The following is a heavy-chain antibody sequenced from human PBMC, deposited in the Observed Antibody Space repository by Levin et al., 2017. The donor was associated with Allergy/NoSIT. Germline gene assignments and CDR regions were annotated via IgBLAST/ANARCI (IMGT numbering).Heavy chain of an antibody. CDR3: ARGGFQWFGELLSPWFDP. CDR1: GYSFTSYW. V-gene: IGHV5-10-1*01. Sequence: GESLKISCKGSGYSFTSYWISWVRQMPGKGLEWMGRIDPSDSYTNYSPSFQGHVTISADKSISTAYLQWSSLKASDTAMYYCARGGFQWFGELLSPWFDPWGQGTLVTVSS. CDR2: IDPSDSYT. D-gene: IGHD3-10*01. J-gene: IGHJ5*02.